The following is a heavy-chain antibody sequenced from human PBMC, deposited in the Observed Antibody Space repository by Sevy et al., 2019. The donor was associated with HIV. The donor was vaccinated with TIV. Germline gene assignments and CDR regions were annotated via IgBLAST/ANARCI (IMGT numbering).Heavy chain of an antibody. CDR1: GFTFSSYA. D-gene: IGHD2-15*01. CDR3: AKVVGSYYFDY. V-gene: IGHV3-23*01. Sequence: GGSLRLSCAASGFTFSSYAMNWVRQAPGKGLEWVSSIKGSGSATYYADSVKGRFTISRDNSKNMVYLQMNSLRAEDMAVYYCAKVVGSYYFDYWGQGALVTVSS. J-gene: IGHJ4*02. CDR2: IKGSGSAT.